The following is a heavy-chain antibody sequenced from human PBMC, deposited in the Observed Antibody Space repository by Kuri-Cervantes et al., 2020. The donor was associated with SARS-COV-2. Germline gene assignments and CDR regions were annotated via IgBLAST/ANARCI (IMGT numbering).Heavy chain of an antibody. Sequence: GESLKISCAASGFSFSTYGMHWVRQAPGKGLEWVALLWYDGSKKYYADSVKGRFTISRDNSKNTLYLQMNNLRAEDTAVYYCARDYPLRWPFWNYYYYMDVWGKGTTVTVSS. CDR2: LWYDGSKK. D-gene: IGHD4-23*01. CDR3: ARDYPLRWPFWNYYYYMDV. J-gene: IGHJ6*03. V-gene: IGHV3-33*01. CDR1: GFSFSTYG.